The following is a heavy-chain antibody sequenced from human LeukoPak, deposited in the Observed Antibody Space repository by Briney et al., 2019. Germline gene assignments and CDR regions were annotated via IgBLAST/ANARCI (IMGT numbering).Heavy chain of an antibody. CDR3: AIGYCSGGSCYTADY. Sequence: SVKVSCKASGGTFSSYAISWVRQAPGQGLEWMGRIIPIFGTANYAQKFQGRVTITTDESTSTAYMELSGLRSEDTAVYYCAIGYCSGGSCYTADYWGQGTLVTVSS. CDR1: GGTFSSYA. J-gene: IGHJ4*02. CDR2: IIPIFGTA. V-gene: IGHV1-69*05. D-gene: IGHD2-15*01.